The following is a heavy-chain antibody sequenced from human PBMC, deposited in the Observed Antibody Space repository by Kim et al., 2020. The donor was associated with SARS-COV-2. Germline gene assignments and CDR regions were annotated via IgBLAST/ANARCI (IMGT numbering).Heavy chain of an antibody. V-gene: IGHV1-18*01. CDR2: ISAYNGNT. CDR1: GYTFTSYG. D-gene: IGHD5-18*01. J-gene: IGHJ4*02. Sequence: ASVKVSCKASGYTFTSYGISGVRQAPGQGLEWMGWISAYNGNTNYAQKLRGRVTMTTDTSTSTAYMELRSLRSDDTAVYYCARDGVGYSYGSIDYWGQGTLVTVSS. CDR3: ARDGVGYSYGSIDY.